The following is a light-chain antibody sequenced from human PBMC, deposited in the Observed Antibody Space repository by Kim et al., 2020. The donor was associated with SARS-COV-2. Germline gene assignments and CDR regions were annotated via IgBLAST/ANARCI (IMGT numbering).Light chain of an antibody. J-gene: IGLJ3*02. CDR2: LEGSGNY. CDR1: SGHSGNI. Sequence: QLVLTKSYSAYASLGSSVKLTCTLNSGHSGNIIAWHQQQPQKAPRYLMKLEGSGNYNKGSGVPDRFSGSSSGADRYLTISNLQSEDEADYYCETWDNNTRVFGGGTQLTFL. V-gene: IGLV4-60*03. CDR3: ETWDNNTRV.